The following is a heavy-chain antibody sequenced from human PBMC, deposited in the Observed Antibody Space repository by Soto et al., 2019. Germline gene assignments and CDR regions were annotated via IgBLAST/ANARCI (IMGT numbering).Heavy chain of an antibody. CDR2: ISGSGGST. CDR3: AKDPNTYSSGWYWDYYYYGMDV. CDR1: GFTFSSYA. Sequence: GGSLRLSCAASGFTFSSYAMSWVRPAPGKGLEWVSAISGSGGSTYYADSVKGRFTISRDNSKNTLYLQMNSLRAEDTAVYYCAKDPNTYSSGWYWDYYYYGMDVWGQGTTVTVSS. V-gene: IGHV3-23*01. J-gene: IGHJ6*02. D-gene: IGHD6-19*01.